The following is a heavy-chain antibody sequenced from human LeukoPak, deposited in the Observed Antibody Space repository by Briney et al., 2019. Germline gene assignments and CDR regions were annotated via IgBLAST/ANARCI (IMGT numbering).Heavy chain of an antibody. Sequence: GRSLSLSCAASGFTFSSYGMHWVRQAPGKGLEWVAVISYDGSNKYYADSVKGRFTISRDNSKNTLYLQMNSLRAEDTAVYYCAKDRGYGDYPYYFDYWGQGTLVTVSS. CDR3: AKDRGYGDYPYYFDY. J-gene: IGHJ4*02. CDR1: GFTFSSYG. D-gene: IGHD4-17*01. V-gene: IGHV3-30*18. CDR2: ISYDGSNK.